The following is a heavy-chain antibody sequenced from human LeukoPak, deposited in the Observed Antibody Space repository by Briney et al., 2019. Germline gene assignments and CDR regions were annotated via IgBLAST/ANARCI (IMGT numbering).Heavy chain of an antibody. CDR3: ARDLVNWARSIYAMDV. CDR1: GFTFSSYA. CDR2: ISYDGSNR. J-gene: IGHJ6*02. V-gene: IGHV3-30-3*01. Sequence: GGSLRLSCAASGFTFSSYAMHWVRQAPGKGLEWVAVISYDGSNRYNADSVKGRFTSSRDNSNNTLYMQINSLRAEDTAVYYCARDLVNWARSIYAMDVWGQGTTVIVSS. D-gene: IGHD7-27*01.